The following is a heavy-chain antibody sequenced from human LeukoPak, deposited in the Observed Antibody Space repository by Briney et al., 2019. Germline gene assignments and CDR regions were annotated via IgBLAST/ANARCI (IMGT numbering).Heavy chain of an antibody. CDR1: GYTFASYW. V-gene: IGHV5-51*01. J-gene: IGHJ5*02. D-gene: IGHD6-13*01. CDR3: ARGIGAVLNWSDP. CDR2: IYPDDSDI. Sequence: GESLKISCKGSGYTFASYWVAWVRQMPGKGLEWMGIIYPDDSDIRYSPSFQGQVTISADKSISTAYLQWSSLKASDTGIYYCARGIGAVLNWSDPWGQGTLVTVSS.